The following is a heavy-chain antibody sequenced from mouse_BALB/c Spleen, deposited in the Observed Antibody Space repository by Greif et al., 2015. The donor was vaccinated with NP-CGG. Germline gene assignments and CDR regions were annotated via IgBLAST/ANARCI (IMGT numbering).Heavy chain of an antibody. CDR2: IDPANGNT. CDR3: ARWDWYFDV. V-gene: IGHV14-3*02. CDR1: GFNIKDTY. Sequence: VHVKQSGAELVKPGASVKLSCTASGFNIKDTYMHWVKQRPEQGLEWIGRIDPANGNTKYDPKFQGKATITADTSSNTAYLQLSSLTSEDTAVYYCARWDWYFDVWGAGTTATVSS. J-gene: IGHJ1*01.